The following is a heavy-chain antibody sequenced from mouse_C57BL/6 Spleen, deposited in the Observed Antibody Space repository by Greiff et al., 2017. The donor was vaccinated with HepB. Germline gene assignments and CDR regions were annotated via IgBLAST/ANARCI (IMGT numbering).Heavy chain of an antibody. CDR2: IYPGDGDT. Sequence: VHLVESGAELVKPGASVKISCKASGYAFSSYWMNWVKQRPGKGLEWIGQIYPGDGDTNYNGKFKGKATLTADKSSSTAYMQLSSLTSEDSAVYFCAKRSRDYDFAYWGQGTLVTVSA. V-gene: IGHV1-80*01. J-gene: IGHJ3*01. D-gene: IGHD2-4*01. CDR1: GYAFSSYW. CDR3: AKRSRDYDFAY.